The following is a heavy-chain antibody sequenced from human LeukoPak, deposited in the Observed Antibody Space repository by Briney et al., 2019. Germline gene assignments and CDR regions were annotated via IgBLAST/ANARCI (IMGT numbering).Heavy chain of an antibody. CDR3: TTDPTVPYYYYYMDV. Sequence: GESLKISCKGSGYSFTTFWIGWVRQAPGRGLEWVGRIKSKTGGGTTDYAAPVKGRFTISRDDSKNTLYLQMNSLKTEDTAVYYCTTDPTVPYYYYYMDVWGKGTTVTVSS. D-gene: IGHD4-17*01. V-gene: IGHV3-15*01. CDR2: IKSKTGGGTT. J-gene: IGHJ6*03. CDR1: GYSFTTFW.